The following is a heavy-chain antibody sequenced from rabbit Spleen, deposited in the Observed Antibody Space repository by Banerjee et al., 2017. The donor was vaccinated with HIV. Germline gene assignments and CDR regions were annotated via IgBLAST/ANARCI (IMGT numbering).Heavy chain of an antibody. D-gene: IGHD2-1*01. J-gene: IGHJ4*01. Sequence: QEQLVESGGGLVQPEGSLTLTCTASGFSFSTDYYVCWVRQAPGKGLESIACIYGEVIGSTYYATWAKGRFTISKTSSTTVTLQVTSLTAADTATYFCARGSATMTMVITGYFLSLWGPGTLVTVS. CDR3: ARGSATMTMVITGYFLSL. CDR2: IYGEVIGST. V-gene: IGHV1S45*01. CDR1: GFSFSTDYY.